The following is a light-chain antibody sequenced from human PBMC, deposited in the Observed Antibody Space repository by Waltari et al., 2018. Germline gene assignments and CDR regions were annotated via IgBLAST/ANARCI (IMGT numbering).Light chain of an antibody. Sequence: DIVMTQSPDSLAVSLGERATINCKSSQSVFYSSKNKNYLAWYQKKPGQAPKLLIYMASTRESGVPDRFSGGGSGTDFTLTISSLQAEDVAVYYCQQYYGNPRTFGQGTKLEIK. J-gene: IGKJ2*01. CDR2: MAS. CDR1: QSVFYSSKNKNY. V-gene: IGKV4-1*01. CDR3: QQYYGNPRT.